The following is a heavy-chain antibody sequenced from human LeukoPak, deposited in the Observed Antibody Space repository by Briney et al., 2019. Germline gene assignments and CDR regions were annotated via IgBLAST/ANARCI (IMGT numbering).Heavy chain of an antibody. V-gene: IGHV4-59*01. D-gene: IGHD6-19*01. J-gene: IGHJ4*02. CDR3: ARAGGGWSPVDH. Sequence: SETLSLTCTVSGDSITSYYWTWIRQPPGKGLEWIGYISDSGSTNYVPSLKRRVTISLDTSKNQFSLKLTSVTAADSAVYYCARAGGGWSPVDHWGQGTLVIVSS. CDR1: GDSITSYY. CDR2: ISDSGST.